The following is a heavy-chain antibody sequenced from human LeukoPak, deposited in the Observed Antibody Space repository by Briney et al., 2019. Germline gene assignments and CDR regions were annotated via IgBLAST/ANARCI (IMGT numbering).Heavy chain of an antibody. CDR2: INHSGST. V-gene: IGHV4-34*01. D-gene: IGHD5-18*01. J-gene: IGHJ5*02. CDR3: ARAPRGYSYGFRNWFDP. CDR1: GGSFSGYY. Sequence: PSETLSLTCAVYGGSFSGYYWSWIRQPPGKGLERIGEINHSGSTNYNPSLKSRVTISVDTSKNQFSLKLSSVTAADTAVYYCARAPRGYSYGFRNWFDPWGQGTLVTVSS.